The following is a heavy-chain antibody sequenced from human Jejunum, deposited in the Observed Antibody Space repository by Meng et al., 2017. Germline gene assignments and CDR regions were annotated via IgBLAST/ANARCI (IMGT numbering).Heavy chain of an antibody. CDR2: IRQDGSGD. D-gene: IGHD5-24*01. J-gene: IGHJ4*02. CDR3: ARGLSKEMAAISGVDFDY. V-gene: IGHV3-7*01. Sequence: GGSLRLSCAASGFTFNNYWMAWVRQAPGKGLEWVANIRQDGSGDFYVDSVKARFTISRDNAKSALSLQMNSLRAEDTAVYYCARGLSKEMAAISGVDFDYWGQGTLVTVSS. CDR1: GFTFNNYW.